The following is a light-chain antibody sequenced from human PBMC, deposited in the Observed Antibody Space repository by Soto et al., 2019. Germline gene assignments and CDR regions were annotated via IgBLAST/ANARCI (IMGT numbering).Light chain of an antibody. J-gene: IGKJ2*01. V-gene: IGKV3-11*01. Sequence: EIVLTQSPATLSLSPGERATLSCRASQSVSSYLAWYQQKPGQAPRLLIYDASNRATGIPARFSGSGSGTDFTLTISSLEPEDFAVYYCQQFYTTSYTFGQGTRVEIK. CDR2: DAS. CDR1: QSVSSY. CDR3: QQFYTTSYT.